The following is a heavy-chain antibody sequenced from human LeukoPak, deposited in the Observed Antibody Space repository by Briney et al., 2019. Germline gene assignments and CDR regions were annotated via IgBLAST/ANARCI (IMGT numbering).Heavy chain of an antibody. J-gene: IGHJ4*02. Sequence: PSETLSLTCTVSGVSVSSSSYYWGWIRQPPGKGLEWIGNIYYSGRTSYNPSLKSRVTISSDTSKNQFSLKLSSVTAADTAVYYCARDHRGYYGSGSYHDYWGQGTLVTVSS. D-gene: IGHD3-10*01. CDR3: ARDHRGYYGSGSYHDY. V-gene: IGHV4-39*07. CDR1: GVSVSSSSYY. CDR2: IYYSGRT.